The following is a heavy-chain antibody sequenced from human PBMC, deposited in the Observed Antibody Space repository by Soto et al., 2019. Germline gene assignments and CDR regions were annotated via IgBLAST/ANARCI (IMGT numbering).Heavy chain of an antibody. J-gene: IGHJ5*02. V-gene: IGHV3-33*01. CDR1: GFTFSSYG. CDR2: IWYDGSNK. D-gene: IGHD2-21*01. CDR3: ARENGGNSYWFDP. Sequence: QVQLVESGGGVVQPGRSLRLSCAASGFTFSSYGMHWVRQAPGKGLEWVAIIWYDGSNKYYADSVKGRFTISRDNSKNNMYLEMNSLRVEDTALYYCARENGGNSYWFDPWGQGTLVTVSS.